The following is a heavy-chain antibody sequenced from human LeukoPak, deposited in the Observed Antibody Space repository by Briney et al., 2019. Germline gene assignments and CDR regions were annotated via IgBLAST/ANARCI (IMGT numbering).Heavy chain of an antibody. CDR2: IYPGDSDT. V-gene: IGHV5-51*01. CDR1: GSTFSTNW. J-gene: IGHJ6*02. D-gene: IGHD2-8*02. CDR3: VRVLWTWALNYYYGMDV. Sequence: GESLQISCPGSGSTFSTNWIGWVRQVPGKGLEWMGIIYPGDSDTRYSPSFQGQVTISADKSISTAYLQWNNLKASDTAMYYCVRVLWTWALNYYYGMDVWGQGTTVTVSS.